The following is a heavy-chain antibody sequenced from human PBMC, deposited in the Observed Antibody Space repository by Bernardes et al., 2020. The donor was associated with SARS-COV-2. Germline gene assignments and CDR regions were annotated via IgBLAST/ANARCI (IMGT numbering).Heavy chain of an antibody. Sequence: SEPLSLTCTVSGGSISSCEYYWSWRLQPPGKGLEWIGYIYYSGTTYYNPSLKSRVTISVDTSKNQFSLKLSSVTAADTAVYYCARDALGSITIFGVVTRHGMDVWGQGTTVTVSS. D-gene: IGHD3-3*01. CDR1: GGSISSCEYY. CDR3: ARDALGSITIFGVVTRHGMDV. CDR2: IYYSGTT. J-gene: IGHJ6*02. V-gene: IGHV4-30-4*01.